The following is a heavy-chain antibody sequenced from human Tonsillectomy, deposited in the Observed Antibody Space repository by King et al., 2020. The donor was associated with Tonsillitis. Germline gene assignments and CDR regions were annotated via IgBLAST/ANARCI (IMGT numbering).Heavy chain of an antibody. V-gene: IGHV1-69*13. Sequence: QLVQSGAEVPKPGSSLKVSCKASGGSFSNYAVSWVRQAPGQGLEWMGAIIPIFGTVQYAQKFQGRVTITAAASTSTAYLEFSSLRSEDTAMYYCATRNQTMSAAGYYDYGLDVWGQGTAVTVSS. J-gene: IGHJ6*02. CDR2: IIPIFGTV. CDR3: ATRNQTMSAAGYYDYGLDV. D-gene: IGHD6-13*01. CDR1: GGSFSNYA.